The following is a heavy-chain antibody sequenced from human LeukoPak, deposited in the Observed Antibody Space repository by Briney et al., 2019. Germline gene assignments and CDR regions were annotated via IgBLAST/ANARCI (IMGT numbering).Heavy chain of an antibody. Sequence: ASVKVSCKASGYTVTSYGISWLRQAPGQRLEWMGWISAYNGNTNYAQKLQGRVTMTTDTSTSTAYMELRSLRSDYTAVYYCARANISGSDFAYWGQGTLVTVSS. CDR2: ISAYNGNT. J-gene: IGHJ4*02. D-gene: IGHD6-19*01. V-gene: IGHV1-18*01. CDR3: ARANISGSDFAY. CDR1: GYTVTSYG.